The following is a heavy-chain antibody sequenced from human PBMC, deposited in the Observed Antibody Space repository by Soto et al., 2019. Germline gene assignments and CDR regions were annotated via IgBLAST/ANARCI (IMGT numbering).Heavy chain of an antibody. CDR1: GFTFSSYG. J-gene: IGHJ6*02. CDR2: IWYDGSNK. CDR3: ARDPAAYGMDV. V-gene: IGHV3-33*01. Sequence: QVQQVESGGGVVQPGRSLRLSCAASGFTFSSYGMHWVRQAPGKGLEWVAVIWYDGSNKYYADSVKGRFTISRDNSKNTLYLQMNSLRAEDTAVYYCARDPAAYGMDVWGQGTTVTVSS.